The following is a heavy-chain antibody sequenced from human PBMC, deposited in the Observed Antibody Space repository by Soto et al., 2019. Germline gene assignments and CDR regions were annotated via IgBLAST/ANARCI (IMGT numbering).Heavy chain of an antibody. J-gene: IGHJ4*02. CDR1: GYTFTSYY. CDR3: ARADGSGSYYLLYYFDY. Sequence: ASVKVSCKASGYTFTSYYMHWVRQAPGQGLEWMGIINPSGGSTSYAQKFQGRVTMTRDTSTSTVYMELSSLRSEDTAVYYCARADGSGSYYLLYYFDYWGQGTLVTVSS. V-gene: IGHV1-46*03. CDR2: INPSGGST. D-gene: IGHD3-10*01.